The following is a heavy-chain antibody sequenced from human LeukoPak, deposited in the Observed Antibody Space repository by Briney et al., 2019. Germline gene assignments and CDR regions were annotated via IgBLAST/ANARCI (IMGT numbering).Heavy chain of an antibody. D-gene: IGHD5-12*01. V-gene: IGHV1-46*01. J-gene: IGHJ4*02. CDR2: INPSGGST. Sequence: ASVKVSCKASGYTLTSYYMHWVRQAPGQGLEWKGTINPSGGSTSYAQKFQGRVTMTRDTSTSTVYMELSSLRSEDTAVYYCARSQPVAGYDWVDYWGQGTLVTVSS. CDR3: ARSQPVAGYDWVDY. CDR1: GYTLTSYY.